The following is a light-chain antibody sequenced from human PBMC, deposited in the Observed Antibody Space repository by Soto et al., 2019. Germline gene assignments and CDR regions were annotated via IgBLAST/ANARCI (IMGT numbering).Light chain of an antibody. V-gene: IGKV1-39*01. Sequence: DIQMTQSPSTLSASVGDRVTITCQASQDIRYYLNWYQQKTGQAPKLLIYDASSLESGVPSRFSGSGSGTEFTLTISSLQPDDFATYYCQQSYSTPQTFGQGTKVDIK. CDR1: QDIRYY. CDR2: DAS. J-gene: IGKJ1*01. CDR3: QQSYSTPQT.